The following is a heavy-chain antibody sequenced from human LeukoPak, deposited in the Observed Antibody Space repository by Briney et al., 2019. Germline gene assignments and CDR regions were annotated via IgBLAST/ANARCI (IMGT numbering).Heavy chain of an antibody. D-gene: IGHD3-9*01. J-gene: IGHJ4*02. CDR1: GGSINNYY. CDR3: ARDTYDTLTGYFLFDY. CDR2: ISNSGST. V-gene: IGHV4-59*01. Sequence: SETLSLTCTVSGGSINNYYWSWIRQTPGKGLEWIGYISNSGSTNYNPSLKTRVTISLDTSKNQFSLKLSSGTAADTAVFYCARDTYDTLTGYFLFDYWGQGTLVTVSS.